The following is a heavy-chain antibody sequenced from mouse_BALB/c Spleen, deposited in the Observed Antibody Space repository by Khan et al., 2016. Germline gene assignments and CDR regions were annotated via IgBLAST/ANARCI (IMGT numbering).Heavy chain of an antibody. CDR2: ISYSGST. Sequence: EVQLQESGPSLVKPSQTLSLTCSVTGDSITSGYWNWIRKFPGNKLEYMGYISYSGSTYYNPSLKSRISITRHTSKNQYYLQLNSVTTEDTATYYCATWDYYGSAFAYWGQGTLVTVSA. V-gene: IGHV3-8*02. J-gene: IGHJ3*01. CDR3: ATWDYYGSAFAY. D-gene: IGHD1-2*01. CDR1: GDSITSGY.